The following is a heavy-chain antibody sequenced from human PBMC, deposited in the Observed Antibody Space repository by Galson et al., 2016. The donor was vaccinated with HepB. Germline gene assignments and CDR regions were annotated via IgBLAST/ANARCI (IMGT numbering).Heavy chain of an antibody. V-gene: IGHV3-9*01. CDR2: ISWNSGSI. D-gene: IGHD3-3*01. Sequence: SLRLSCAASGFTFDDYAMHWVRQAPGKGLEWVSGISWNSGSIDYADSVKGRFTISRDNAKSSLYLQMNNLRAEDTAVYYWARELSVRFLEWLFNLWGQGTLVTVSS. CDR1: GFTFDDYA. J-gene: IGHJ4*02. CDR3: ARELSVRFLEWLFNL.